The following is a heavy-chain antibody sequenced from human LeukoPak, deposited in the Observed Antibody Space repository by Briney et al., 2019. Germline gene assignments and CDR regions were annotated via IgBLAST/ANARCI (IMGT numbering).Heavy chain of an antibody. D-gene: IGHD3-22*01. CDR3: ASGYFGSSGYRTADVFDY. Sequence: ASVKVSCKASGYTFSACYMHWVRQAPGQGLEWMGWMNPNNGGTNYAQTFQGRVTMTRDTSINTAYMELSRLRSDDTAVYYCASGYFGSSGYRTADVFDYWGQGTLVTVSS. J-gene: IGHJ4*02. V-gene: IGHV1-2*02. CDR2: MNPNNGGT. CDR1: GYTFSACY.